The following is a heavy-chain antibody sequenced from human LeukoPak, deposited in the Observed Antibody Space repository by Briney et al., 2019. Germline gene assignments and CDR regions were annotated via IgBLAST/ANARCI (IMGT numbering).Heavy chain of an antibody. CDR1: GGSINTYY. CDR2: IYYSGNT. D-gene: IGHD3-10*01. V-gene: IGHV4-59*08. CDR3: ARSGSYIAMYYYYAMDV. Sequence: SETLSLTCTVSGGSINTYYWSWIRQPPGQGLEWIGYIYYSGNTNYNPSLKSRVTISVDPSKNQFSLNLSSVTAADTAVYYCARSGSYIAMYYYYAMDVWGQGTTVTVSS. J-gene: IGHJ6*02.